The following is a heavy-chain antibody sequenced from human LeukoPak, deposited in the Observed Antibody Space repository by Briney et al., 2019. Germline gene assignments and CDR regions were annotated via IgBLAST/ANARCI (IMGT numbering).Heavy chain of an antibody. CDR2: INPSGGST. V-gene: IGHV1-46*01. Sequence: EASVKVSCKASGYTFTSYYMHWVRQAPGQGLEWMGIINPSGGSTSYAQKFQGRVTMTRDTSTSTVYMELSSLRSEDTAVYYCARDVGATEKGGPIDYWGQGTLVTVSS. CDR3: ARDVGATEKGGPIDY. J-gene: IGHJ4*02. CDR1: GYTFTSYY. D-gene: IGHD1-26*01.